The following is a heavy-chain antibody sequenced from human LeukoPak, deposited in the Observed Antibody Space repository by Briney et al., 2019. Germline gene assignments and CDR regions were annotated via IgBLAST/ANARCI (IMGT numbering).Heavy chain of an antibody. Sequence: GGSLRLSCEASGFTFSSYGMHWVRQAPGKGLEWVAGISYDGSNKYYADSVKGRFTISRDNSKNTLYLQMNTLRAEDTAVYYCARVRIVGSTYDAFDIWGQGTMVTVSS. CDR2: ISYDGSNK. D-gene: IGHD1-26*01. J-gene: IGHJ3*02. CDR3: ARVRIVGSTYDAFDI. V-gene: IGHV3-30*03. CDR1: GFTFSSYG.